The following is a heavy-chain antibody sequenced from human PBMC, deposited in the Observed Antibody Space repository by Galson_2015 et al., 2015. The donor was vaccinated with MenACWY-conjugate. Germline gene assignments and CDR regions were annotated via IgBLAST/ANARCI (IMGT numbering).Heavy chain of an antibody. CDR2: INAGNGNT. Sequence: SVKVSCKASGYTFTNYAMHWVSQAPGQRLEWMGWINAGNGNTKYSQKFQGRVTITSDTSASTAYMELSSLRSEDTAVYYCAREIVVAPAASWGDYYYGMDVWGQGTTVTVSS. CDR1: GYTFTNYA. D-gene: IGHD2-2*01. J-gene: IGHJ6*02. V-gene: IGHV1-3*01. CDR3: AREIVVAPAASWGDYYYGMDV.